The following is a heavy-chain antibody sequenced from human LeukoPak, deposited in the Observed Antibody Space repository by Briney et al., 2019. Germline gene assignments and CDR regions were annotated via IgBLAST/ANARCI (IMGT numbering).Heavy chain of an antibody. V-gene: IGHV3-23*01. Sequence: GGSLRLSCAASGFSISGLWMNWVRQAPGKGLEWVSAISGSGGSTYYADSVKGRFTISRDNSKNTLYLQMNSLRAEDTAVYYCAKDWYWSGRGAFDIWGQGTMVTVSS. CDR1: GFSISGLW. CDR3: AKDWYWSGRGAFDI. CDR2: ISGSGGST. J-gene: IGHJ3*02. D-gene: IGHD3-3*01.